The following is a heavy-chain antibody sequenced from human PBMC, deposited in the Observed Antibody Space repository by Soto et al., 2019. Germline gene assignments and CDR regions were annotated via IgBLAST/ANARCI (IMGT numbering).Heavy chain of an antibody. Sequence: GESLKISCKASGYIFTLYWIGWVRQMPGKGLEWMGIIYPGDSDTRYSPSFQGQVTISADKSISTASLQWSSLKASDTAVYYCARQSPTPGYYYFSYGMDVWGQGTTVTVSS. D-gene: IGHD4-17*01. V-gene: IGHV5-51*01. CDR2: IYPGDSDT. CDR3: ARQSPTPGYYYFSYGMDV. J-gene: IGHJ6*02. CDR1: GYIFTLYW.